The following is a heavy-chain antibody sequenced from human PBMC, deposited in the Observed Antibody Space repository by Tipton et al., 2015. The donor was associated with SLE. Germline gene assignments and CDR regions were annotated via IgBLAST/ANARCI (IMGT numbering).Heavy chain of an antibody. Sequence: TLSLTCTVSGGSISSSSYYWGWIRQPPGKGLEWIGSIYYSGSTYYNPSLKSRVIVSVDTSKNQFSLKLSSVTAADTAVYYCARAADIAARLYYYYYMDVWGKGTTVTVSS. D-gene: IGHD6-6*01. CDR3: ARAADIAARLYYYYYMDV. J-gene: IGHJ6*03. V-gene: IGHV4-39*07. CDR1: GGSISSSSYY. CDR2: IYYSGST.